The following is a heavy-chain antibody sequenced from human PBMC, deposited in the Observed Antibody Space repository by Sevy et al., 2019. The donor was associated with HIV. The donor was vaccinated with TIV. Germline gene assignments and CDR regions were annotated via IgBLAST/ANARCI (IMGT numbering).Heavy chain of an antibody. D-gene: IGHD6-19*01. Sequence: SLKISCAASGFTFDDYAMHWVRQAPGKGPEWVSGISWNSAFIGYTDSVKGRLTISRDNAKNSLYLQMNSLKPEDTAFYYCAKDGGSGSGPSAEYFHHWGQGTLVTVSS. V-gene: IGHV3-9*01. J-gene: IGHJ1*01. CDR3: AKDGGSGSGPSAEYFHH. CDR2: ISWNSAFI. CDR1: GFTFDDYA.